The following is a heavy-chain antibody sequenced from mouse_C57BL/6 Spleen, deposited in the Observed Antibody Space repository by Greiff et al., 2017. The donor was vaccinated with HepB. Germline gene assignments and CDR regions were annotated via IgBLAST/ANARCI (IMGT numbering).Heavy chain of an antibody. CDR3: ARRYYEEAY. Sequence: QVQLQQPGAELVKPGASVKLSCKASGYTFTSYWMQWVKQRPGQGLEWIGEIDPSDSYTNYNQKFKGKATLTVDTSSSTAYMQLSSLTSEDSAVYYCARRYYEEAYWGQGTLVTVSA. CDR2: IDPSDSYT. D-gene: IGHD1-1*01. V-gene: IGHV1-50*01. J-gene: IGHJ3*01. CDR1: GYTFTSYW.